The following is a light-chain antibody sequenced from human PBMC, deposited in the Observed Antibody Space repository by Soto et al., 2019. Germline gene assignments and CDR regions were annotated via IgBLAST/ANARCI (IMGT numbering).Light chain of an antibody. V-gene: IGKV4-1*01. J-gene: IGKJ4*01. CDR3: QQYYSLPLT. CDR1: QSVLYSSNNKNY. CDR2: WAS. Sequence: DVVMTQSPDSLAVSLGERATINCKSSQSVLYSSNNKNYLAWYQQKPGQPPKLLIYWASTRESWVPDRFSGSVSETDFTLTIVSLQAEDVAVYYCQQYYSLPLTFGGGTKVEIK.